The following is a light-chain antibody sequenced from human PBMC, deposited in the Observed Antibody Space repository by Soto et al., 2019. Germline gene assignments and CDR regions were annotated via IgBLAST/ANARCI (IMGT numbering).Light chain of an antibody. CDR3: CSYAASSTHWV. CDR1: SSDVGSYNL. V-gene: IGLV2-23*02. Sequence: QSALTQPASVSGSPGQSITISCTGTSSDVGSYNLVSWYQQHPGKAPKLMIYEVSKRPSGVSNRFSGSKSGNTASLTISGLHAEDEADHYCCSYAASSTHWVFGGGTKLTVL. J-gene: IGLJ3*02. CDR2: EVS.